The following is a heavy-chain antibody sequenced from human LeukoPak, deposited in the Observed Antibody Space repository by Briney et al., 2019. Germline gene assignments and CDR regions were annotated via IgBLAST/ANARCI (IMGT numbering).Heavy chain of an antibody. CDR3: ARGFRNYYDSSGRNPWFDY. J-gene: IGHJ4*02. D-gene: IGHD3-22*01. CDR1: GGSFSGYY. Sequence: SETLSLTCAVYGGSFSGYYWSWIRQPPGKGLEWIGEINHSGSTNYNPSLKSRVTISVDTSKNQFSLKLSSVTAADTAVYYCARGFRNYYDSSGRNPWFDYWGQGTLVTVSS. V-gene: IGHV4-34*01. CDR2: INHSGST.